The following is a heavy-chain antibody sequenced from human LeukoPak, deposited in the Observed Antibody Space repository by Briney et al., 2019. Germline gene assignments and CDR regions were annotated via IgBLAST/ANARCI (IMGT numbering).Heavy chain of an antibody. CDR2: IYSSDAT. J-gene: IGHJ4*02. Sequence: GGSLRLSCAASGFTLTRNHMNWVRQVPGKGLEWVSSIYSSDATYYADSVKGRFTVSRDKAKNTLYLQMNSLRADDTAVYYCARETPGSRVFDSWGQGTLVTVSS. CDR3: ARETPGSRVFDS. D-gene: IGHD1-14*01. V-gene: IGHV3-66*01. CDR1: GFTLTRNH.